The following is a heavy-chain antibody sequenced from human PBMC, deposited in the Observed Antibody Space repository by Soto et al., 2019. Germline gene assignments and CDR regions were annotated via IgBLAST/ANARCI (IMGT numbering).Heavy chain of an antibody. J-gene: IGHJ6*02. CDR2: INHSGST. V-gene: IGHV4-34*01. CDR3: ARMRMLQAALVLRAYRRGV. Sequence: SETLSLTSAVYGGSFSGYYWSWIRQPPGKGKEWIGEINHSGSTNYNPSLKSRVTISVDTSKNQFSLKLSSVTAADTAVYYCARMRMLQAALVLRAYRRGVGGQGTTVTGS. D-gene: IGHD2-15*01. CDR1: GGSFSGYY.